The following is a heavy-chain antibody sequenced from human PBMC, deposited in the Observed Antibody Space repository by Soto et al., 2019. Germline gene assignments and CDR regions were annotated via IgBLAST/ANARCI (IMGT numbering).Heavy chain of an antibody. Sequence: EVQLVQSGPEVRKPGESLRISCETSGYKFTTYWIAWVRQMPGKGLEWMGIIYPGDSETRYNPSFQGQVTISADKSNNTTYLHWSSLKASYTATYYCARHLGVTVAGTRWYFDLWGRGTLLTVSS. D-gene: IGHD6-19*01. V-gene: IGHV5-51*01. CDR3: ARHLGVTVAGTRWYFDL. CDR1: GYKFTTYW. CDR2: IYPGDSET. J-gene: IGHJ2*01.